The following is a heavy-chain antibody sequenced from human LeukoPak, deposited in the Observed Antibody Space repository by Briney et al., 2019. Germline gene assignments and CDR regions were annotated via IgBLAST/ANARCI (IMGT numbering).Heavy chain of an antibody. V-gene: IGHV4-4*02. CDR2: IYHSGST. CDR3: AREDYGDTAVDY. D-gene: IGHD4-17*01. Sequence: SGTLSLTCAVSGGSISSSNWWSWIRQPPGKGLEWIGEIYHSGSTNYNPSLKSRVTISVDTSKNQFSLKLSSVTAADTAVYYCAREDYGDTAVDYWGQGTLVTVSS. CDR1: GGSISSSNW. J-gene: IGHJ4*02.